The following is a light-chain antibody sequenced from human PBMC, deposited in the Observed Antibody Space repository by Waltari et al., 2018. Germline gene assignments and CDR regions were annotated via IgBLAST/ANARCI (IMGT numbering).Light chain of an antibody. J-gene: IGKJ2*01. CDR3: QQSYTTPRT. Sequence: DIQMTQSPSSLSASVGDRVTIPCRASQNINTYLKWYQQKVGRAPNLLIYATSSLQSGVPLTFSGSGSGTHFTLTINSLQPEDFATYSCQQSYTTPRTFGQGTNLEIK. CDR2: ATS. CDR1: QNINTY. V-gene: IGKV1-39*01.